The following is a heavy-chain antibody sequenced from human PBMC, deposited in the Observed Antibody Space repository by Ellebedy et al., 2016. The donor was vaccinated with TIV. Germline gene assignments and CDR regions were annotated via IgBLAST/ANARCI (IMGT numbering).Heavy chain of an antibody. CDR1: GDSVTSRNYY. CDR2: IYLSGST. CDR3: AGEGSSGWYRFDS. Sequence: SETLSLTCTVSGDSVTSRNYYWNWIRQPPGKGLEWIGYIYLSGSTIYNPSLRSRVTISVDTAKNQFSPRLSSVTAADTAMYFCAGEGSSGWYRFDSWGQGTLVNVSS. V-gene: IGHV4-61*01. D-gene: IGHD6-13*01. J-gene: IGHJ4*02.